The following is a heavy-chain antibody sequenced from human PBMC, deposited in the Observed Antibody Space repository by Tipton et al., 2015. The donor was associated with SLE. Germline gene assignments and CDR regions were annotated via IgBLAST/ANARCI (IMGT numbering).Heavy chain of an antibody. CDR2: IYYSGST. CDR1: GGSISSSSYY. V-gene: IGHV4-39*01. D-gene: IGHD3-22*01. Sequence: TLSLTCTVSGGSISSSSYYWGWIRQPPGKGLEWIGSIYYSGSTYYNPSLKSRVTISVDTSKSQFSLKLRSVTAADTAVYYCARHVGYYDSSAYLEAFDIWGQGTMVTVSS. CDR3: ARHVGYYDSSAYLEAFDI. J-gene: IGHJ3*02.